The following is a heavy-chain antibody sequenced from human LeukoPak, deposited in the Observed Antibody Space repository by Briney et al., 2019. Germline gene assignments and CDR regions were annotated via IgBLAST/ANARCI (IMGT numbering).Heavy chain of an antibody. CDR1: GYTFTSYG. CDR3: ARDQYSSSWYVGDY. J-gene: IGHJ4*02. D-gene: IGHD6-13*01. V-gene: IGHV1-18*01. CDR2: ISAYNGNT. Sequence: ASVKVSCKASGYTFTSYGISWVRQAPGQGLEWMGWISAYNGNTNYAQKLQGRVTMTTDTSTSTAYMELRSLRSDDTGVCYCARDQYSSSWYVGDYWGQGTLVTVSS.